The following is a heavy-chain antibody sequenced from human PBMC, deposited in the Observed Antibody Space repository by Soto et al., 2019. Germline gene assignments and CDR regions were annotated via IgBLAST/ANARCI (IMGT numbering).Heavy chain of an antibody. CDR3: ARVASIAAFY. Sequence: GGSLRLSWVGSGFTFSYYWMSLIRQAPGKGLEWVANIKQDGNEKFYVESVRGRFTVSRDNAKNSLHLQMNSLRAEDTAVYYCARVASIAAFYWGQGTLVTVSS. D-gene: IGHD6-6*01. V-gene: IGHV3-7*05. J-gene: IGHJ4*02. CDR2: IKQDGNEK. CDR1: GFTFSYYW.